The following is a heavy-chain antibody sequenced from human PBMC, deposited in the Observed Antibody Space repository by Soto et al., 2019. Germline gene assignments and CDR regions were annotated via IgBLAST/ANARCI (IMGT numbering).Heavy chain of an antibody. CDR3: AIYSSGDAFDI. CDR1: GGSISSYY. V-gene: IGHV4-59*08. J-gene: IGHJ3*02. D-gene: IGHD6-19*01. Sequence: SETLSLTCTVSGGSISSYYWSWIRQPPGKGLEWIGYIYYSGSTNYNPSLKSRVTISVDASKNQFSLKLSSVTAADQAVYYCAIYSSGDAFDIWGQGTMVTVSS. CDR2: IYYSGST.